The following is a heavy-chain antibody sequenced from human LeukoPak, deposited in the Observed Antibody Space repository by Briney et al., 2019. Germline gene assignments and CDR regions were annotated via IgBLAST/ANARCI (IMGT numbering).Heavy chain of an antibody. CDR1: GGSISSGGYS. V-gene: IGHV4-30-2*01. Sequence: PSETLSPTCAVSGGSISSGGYSWSWIRQPPGKGLEWIGYIYHSGSTYYNPSLKSRVTISVDRSKNQFSLKLSSVTAADTAVYYCARSDITMITPTYFDYWGQGTLVTVSS. CDR3: ARSDITMITPTYFDY. CDR2: IYHSGST. J-gene: IGHJ4*02. D-gene: IGHD3-22*01.